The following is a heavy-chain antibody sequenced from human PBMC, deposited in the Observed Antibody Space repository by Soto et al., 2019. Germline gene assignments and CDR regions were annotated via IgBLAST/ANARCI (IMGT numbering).Heavy chain of an antibody. J-gene: IGHJ6*02. Sequence: ASVKVSCKSSGYTFTSYCISWVRQAPGQGLEWMGWISAYIGNTNYAQKLQGRVTMTTDTSTSTAYMELRSLRSDDTAVYYCARDIAAAGSPDYYYGMDVWGQGTTVTVSS. V-gene: IGHV1-18*01. CDR1: GYTFTSYC. D-gene: IGHD6-13*01. CDR2: ISAYIGNT. CDR3: ARDIAAAGSPDYYYGMDV.